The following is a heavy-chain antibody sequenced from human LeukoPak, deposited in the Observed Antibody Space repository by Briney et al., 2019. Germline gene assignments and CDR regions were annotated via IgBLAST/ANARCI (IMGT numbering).Heavy chain of an antibody. J-gene: IGHJ4*02. CDR3: ARAGGVLGYFDY. CDR1: GGSISSYY. D-gene: IGHD2-2*03. Sequence: SETLSLTCTVSGGSISSYYWSWIRQPAGKGLEWIGRMSGSGATTYNPSLKSRVTILVDMSNNQFSLRLNSETAADTAVYYCARAGGVLGYFDYWGQGALVTVSS. CDR2: MSGSGAT. V-gene: IGHV4-4*07.